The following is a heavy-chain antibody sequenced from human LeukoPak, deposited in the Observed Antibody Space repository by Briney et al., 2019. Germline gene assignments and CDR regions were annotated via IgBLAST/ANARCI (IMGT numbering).Heavy chain of an antibody. Sequence: WGSLRLSCAASGFTFSSYAMSWVRQAPGKGLEWVSAISGSGGSTYYADSVKGRFTISRDNSKNTLYLQMNSLRAEDTAVYYCANIAGYSYGFGYYFDYWGQGTLVTVSS. D-gene: IGHD5-18*01. CDR3: ANIAGYSYGFGYYFDY. V-gene: IGHV3-23*01. CDR2: ISGSGGST. CDR1: GFTFSSYA. J-gene: IGHJ4*02.